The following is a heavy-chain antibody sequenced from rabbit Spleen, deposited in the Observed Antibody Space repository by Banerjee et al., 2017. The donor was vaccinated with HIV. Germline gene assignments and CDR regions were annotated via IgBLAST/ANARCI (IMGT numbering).Heavy chain of an antibody. D-gene: IGHD8-1*01. J-gene: IGHJ6*01. CDR3: ARNSGSSFSSYGMDL. Sequence: QEQPTETGGDLVHPPGSLPPPSNPPALDFTNYYISWARPAPGKGLEWIGIIYSAKGSTDYASWVNGRFTISSDNAQSTVDLKMTSLTAADTATYFCARNSGSSFSSYGMDLWGQGTLVTVS. V-gene: IGHV1S43*01. CDR1: ALDFTNYY. CDR2: IYSAKGST.